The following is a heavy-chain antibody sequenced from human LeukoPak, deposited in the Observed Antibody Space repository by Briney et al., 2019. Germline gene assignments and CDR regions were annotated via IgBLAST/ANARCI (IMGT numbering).Heavy chain of an antibody. CDR1: GGSFSGYY. V-gene: IGHV4-34*01. J-gene: IGHJ3*02. Sequence: SETLSLTCAVYGGSFSGYYWSWIRQPPGKGLEWTGEINHSGSTNYNPSLKSRVTISVDTSKNQFSLKLSSVTAADTAVYYCARLGRVGYYDSSGYYPDAFDIWGQGTMVTVSS. CDR2: INHSGST. D-gene: IGHD3-22*01. CDR3: ARLGRVGYYDSSGYYPDAFDI.